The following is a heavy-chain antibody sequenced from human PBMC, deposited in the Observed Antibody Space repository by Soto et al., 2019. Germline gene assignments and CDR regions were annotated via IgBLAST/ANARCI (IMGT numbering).Heavy chain of an antibody. CDR1: GYTFTSYY. Sequence: VSVKVCCKASGYTFTSYYMHWVRQAPGQGLEWMGIINPSGGSTSYAQKFQGRVTMTRDTSTSTVYMELSSLRSEDTAVYYCARDSDHCSSTSCYRWFDPWGQGTLVTVSS. CDR2: INPSGGST. V-gene: IGHV1-46*01. J-gene: IGHJ5*02. D-gene: IGHD2-2*01. CDR3: ARDSDHCSSTSCYRWFDP.